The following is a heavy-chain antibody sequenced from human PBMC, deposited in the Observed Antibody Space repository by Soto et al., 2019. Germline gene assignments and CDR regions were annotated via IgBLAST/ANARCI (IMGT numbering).Heavy chain of an antibody. CDR1: GFRFSGSD. Sequence: PGGSLRLSCAASGFRFSGSDMHWVRQASGEGLEWVGRIKTKAESYATALAASVKGRFSMSRDDSKNTAYLEMDSLKTEDTAVYYCTRRDCSGGYCYSDFDFWGQGALVTVSS. CDR2: IKTKAESYAT. D-gene: IGHD2-15*01. CDR3: TRRDCSGGYCYSDFDF. J-gene: IGHJ4*02. V-gene: IGHV3-73*01.